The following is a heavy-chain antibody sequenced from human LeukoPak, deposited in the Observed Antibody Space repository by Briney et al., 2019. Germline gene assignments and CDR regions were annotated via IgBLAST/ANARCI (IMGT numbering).Heavy chain of an antibody. Sequence: GGSLRLSCAASGFTFSTYAMHWVRQAPGKGLEWVAIISYDGSNKYYADSVKGRFTISRDNSKNTLYLQMSSLRAGDTAVYYCAEDLRGTQYYFDYWGQGTLVTVSS. V-gene: IGHV3-30-3*01. CDR3: AEDLRGTQYYFDY. J-gene: IGHJ4*02. CDR2: ISYDGSNK. CDR1: GFTFSTYA.